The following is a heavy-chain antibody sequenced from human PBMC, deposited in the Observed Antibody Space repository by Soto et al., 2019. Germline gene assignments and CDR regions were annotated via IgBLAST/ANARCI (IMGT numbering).Heavy chain of an antibody. Sequence: NPSETLSLTCTVSGASISTYYWSWIRQPPGKGLEWIGYISYSGSTNYNPSLKSRVTISFDASKNEISLQVRSATAADAAVYYCARDLKEYCSDGKCNWFDPWGQGTLVTSPQ. V-gene: IGHV4-59*01. CDR1: GASISTYY. D-gene: IGHD2-15*01. J-gene: IGHJ5*02. CDR2: ISYSGST. CDR3: ARDLKEYCSDGKCNWFDP.